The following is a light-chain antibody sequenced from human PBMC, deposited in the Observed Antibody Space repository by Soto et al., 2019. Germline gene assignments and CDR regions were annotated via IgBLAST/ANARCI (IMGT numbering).Light chain of an antibody. CDR3: QQYHSTFRA. CDR1: QSVINNY. J-gene: IGKJ1*01. CDR2: GTS. V-gene: IGKV3-20*01. Sequence: VLTQSPGTLSLSPGDSATLSCTTSQSVINNYVAWNQQKPGQAPRLIIYGTSGRATGIPDRFTAGGSGTDFTLTISRLEPDDFAVYYCQQYHSTFRAFGQGTKVEIK.